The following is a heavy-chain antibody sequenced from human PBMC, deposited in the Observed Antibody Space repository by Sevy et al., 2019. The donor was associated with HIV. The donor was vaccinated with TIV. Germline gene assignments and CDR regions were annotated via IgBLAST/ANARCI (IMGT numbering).Heavy chain of an antibody. V-gene: IGHV1-46*01. J-gene: IGHJ3*02. CDR3: ARDTGTSITARPSAFDI. Sequence: ASVKVSCKASGYTFTSYYMHWERQAPGRGLEWMGMISPSGGSRSYAQKFQGRVTMTRDTSTSIVYMELSSLRSEDTAVYYCARDTGTSITARPSAFDIWGQGTMVTVSS. D-gene: IGHD6-6*01. CDR2: ISPSGGSR. CDR1: GYTFTSYY.